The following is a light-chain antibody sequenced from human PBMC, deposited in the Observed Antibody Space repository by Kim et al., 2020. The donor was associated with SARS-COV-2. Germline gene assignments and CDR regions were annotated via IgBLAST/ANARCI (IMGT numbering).Light chain of an antibody. CDR3: SSYTTSRTYV. J-gene: IGLJ1*01. Sequence: QSALTQPASVSGSPGQSITISCTGTSSDVGAYNYVSWYQQQPGKAPKVMIYDVGNRPSGVYDRFSGSKSGNTASLTISGLQAEDEADYYCSSYTTSRTYVFGTGTKVTVL. CDR2: DVG. V-gene: IGLV2-14*03. CDR1: SSDVGAYNY.